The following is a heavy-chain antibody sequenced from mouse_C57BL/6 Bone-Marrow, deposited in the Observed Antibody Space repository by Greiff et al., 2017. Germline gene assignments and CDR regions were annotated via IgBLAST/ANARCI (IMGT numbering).Heavy chain of an antibody. J-gene: IGHJ2*01. V-gene: IGHV1-52*01. CDR1: GYTFTSYW. Sequence: QVQLQQPGAELVRPGSSVKLSCKASGYTFTSYWMHWVKQRPIQGLEWIGNIDPSDSETHYNQKFKDKATLTVDKSSSTASMQLSSLTSEDSAVYFCARWDWDGTYWGQGTTLTVSS. CDR3: ARWDWDGTY. CDR2: IDPSDSET. D-gene: IGHD4-1*01.